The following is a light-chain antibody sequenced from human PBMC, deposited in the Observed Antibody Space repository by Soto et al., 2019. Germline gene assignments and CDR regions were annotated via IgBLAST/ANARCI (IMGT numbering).Light chain of an antibody. CDR2: AAS. V-gene: IGKV1-39*01. CDR1: QSISSY. J-gene: IGKJ2*01. Sequence: DIQMTQSPSSLSASVGDRVTITCRASQSISSYLNWYQQKPGKAPKLLIYAASSLQSGVPSRFSGSGSGPDFTLTISSLQPEDFATYYCQQSYSTLYTFG. CDR3: QQSYSTLYT.